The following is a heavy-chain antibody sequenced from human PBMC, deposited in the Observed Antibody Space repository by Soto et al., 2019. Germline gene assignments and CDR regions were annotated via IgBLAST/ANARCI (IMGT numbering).Heavy chain of an antibody. Sequence: GGSLRLSCAASGFTFSSYAMHWVRQAPGKGLEWVAVISYDGSNKYYADSVKGRFTISRDNSKNTLYLQMNSLRAEDTAVYYCASLARYDILTGYRWPLSFGMDVWGQGTTVTVSS. D-gene: IGHD3-9*01. CDR2: ISYDGSNK. CDR1: GFTFSSYA. V-gene: IGHV3-30-3*01. CDR3: ASLARYDILTGYRWPLSFGMDV. J-gene: IGHJ6*02.